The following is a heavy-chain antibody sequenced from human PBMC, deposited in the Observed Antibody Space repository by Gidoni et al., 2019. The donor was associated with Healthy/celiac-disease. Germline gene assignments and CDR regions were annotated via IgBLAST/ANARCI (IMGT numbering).Heavy chain of an antibody. CDR1: GGSISSGGYY. J-gene: IGHJ4*02. CDR2: IYYSGST. CDR3: AREICIYDSSGYYLNMGRIDY. V-gene: IGHV4-31*03. D-gene: IGHD3-22*01. Sequence: QVQLQESGPGLVKPSQTLSLTCTVSGGSISSGGYYWSWIRQHPGKGLEWIGYIYYSGSTYYNPSLKSRVTISVDTSKNQFSLKLSSVTAADTAVYYCAREICIYDSSGYYLNMGRIDYWGQGTLVTVSS.